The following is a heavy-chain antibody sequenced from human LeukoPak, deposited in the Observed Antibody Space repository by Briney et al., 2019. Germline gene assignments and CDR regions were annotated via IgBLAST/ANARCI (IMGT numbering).Heavy chain of an antibody. CDR3: AYVYGEVYY. CDR1: GFTFSSYS. J-gene: IGHJ4*02. CDR2: ISSSSSYI. D-gene: IGHD5/OR15-5a*01. V-gene: IGHV3-21*01. Sequence: PGGFLRLSCAASGFTFSSYSMNWVRQAPGKGLEWVSSISSSSSYIYYADSVKGRFTISRDNAKDSLYLQMNSLRAEDTAVYYCAYVYGEVYYWGQGTLVTVSS.